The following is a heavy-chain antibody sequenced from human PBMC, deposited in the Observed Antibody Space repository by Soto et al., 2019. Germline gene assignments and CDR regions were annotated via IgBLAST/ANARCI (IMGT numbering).Heavy chain of an antibody. Sequence: SETLSLTCTVSGGSISSGDYYWSWIRQPPGKGLEWIGYIYYGGSTYYNPSLKSRVTISVDTSKNQFSLKLSSVTAADTAVYYCARSYYDILTGWWYFDYWGQGTLVTVSS. V-gene: IGHV4-30-4*01. J-gene: IGHJ4*02. CDR3: ARSYYDILTGWWYFDY. CDR1: GGSISSGDYY. D-gene: IGHD3-9*01. CDR2: IYYGGST.